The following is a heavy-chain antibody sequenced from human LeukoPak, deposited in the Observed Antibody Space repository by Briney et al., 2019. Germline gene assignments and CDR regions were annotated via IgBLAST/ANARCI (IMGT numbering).Heavy chain of an antibody. V-gene: IGHV1-69*05. D-gene: IGHD3-22*01. CDR1: GGTFSSYA. J-gene: IGHJ6*03. Sequence: SVKVSCKASGGTFSSYAISWVRQAPGQGLEWMGGIIPIFGTANYAQKFQGRVTITTDESTSTAYMELSSLRSEDTAVYYCASVSSYYDSRGYYYYMDVWGKGTTVTVSS. CDR2: IIPIFGTA. CDR3: ASVSSYYDSRGYYYYMDV.